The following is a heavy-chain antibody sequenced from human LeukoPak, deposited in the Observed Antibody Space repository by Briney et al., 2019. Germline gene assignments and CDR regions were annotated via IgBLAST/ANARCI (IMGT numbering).Heavy chain of an antibody. D-gene: IGHD3-16*02. CDR2: ISGSVGST. CDR1: GFTFSSYA. Sequence: GGSLRLSCAASGFTFSSYAMSWVRQPPGKGLEWVSAISGSVGSTYYADSVRGRFTISIDNSKNTLYLPMNCQGAEGRAVYYCEKSPGDDCVWGSYRIFDYWGQGTLVTVSS. J-gene: IGHJ4*02. CDR3: EKSPGDDCVWGSYRIFDY. V-gene: IGHV3-23*01.